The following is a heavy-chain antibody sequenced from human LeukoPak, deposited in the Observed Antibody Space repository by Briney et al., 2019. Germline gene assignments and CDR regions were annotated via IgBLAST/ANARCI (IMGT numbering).Heavy chain of an antibody. Sequence: PSETLSLTCAVYGGSFSGYYWSWIRQPPGKGLEWIGEINHSGSTNYNPSLKSRVTISVDTSKNQFSLKLSSVTAADTAAYYCARVSRITAAGLDYWGQGTLLTVSS. CDR3: ARVSRITAAGLDY. V-gene: IGHV4-34*01. CDR1: GGSFSGYY. D-gene: IGHD6-13*01. CDR2: INHSGST. J-gene: IGHJ4*02.